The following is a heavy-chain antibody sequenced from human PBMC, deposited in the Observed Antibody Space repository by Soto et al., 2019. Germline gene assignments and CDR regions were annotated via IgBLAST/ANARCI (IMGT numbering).Heavy chain of an antibody. CDR1: GGSISSGDYY. V-gene: IGHV4-30-4*01. J-gene: IGHJ5*02. CDR3: PRERLTVTTNWFDP. CDR2: IYYSGST. D-gene: IGHD4-17*01. Sequence: QVQLQESGPGLVKPSQTLSLTCTVSGGSISSGDYYWSWIRQPPGKGLEWIGYIYYSGSTYYNPSLKSRVTISVDTSKNQVSLTLSSVTAADTAVYYCPRERLTVTTNWFDPWGQGTLVTVSS.